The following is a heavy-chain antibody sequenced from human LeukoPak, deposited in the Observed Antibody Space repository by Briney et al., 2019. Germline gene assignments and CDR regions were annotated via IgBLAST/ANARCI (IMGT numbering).Heavy chain of an antibody. V-gene: IGHV3-23*01. D-gene: IGHD3-10*01. CDR1: GFNFGNYG. Sequence: PGGSLRLSCAASGFNFGNYGMNWVRQAPGKGLEWVSGIRASGRTTDYADSVKGRFTISRDNAKNTLYLQMNSLRAEDTAVYYCARDLSAYYYGSGSPHWGQGTLVTVSS. CDR2: IRASGRTT. J-gene: IGHJ4*02. CDR3: ARDLSAYYYGSGSPH.